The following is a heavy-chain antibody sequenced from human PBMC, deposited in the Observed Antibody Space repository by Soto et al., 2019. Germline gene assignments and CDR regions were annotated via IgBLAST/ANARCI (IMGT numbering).Heavy chain of an antibody. CDR2: ISSDGDLR. D-gene: IGHD3-9*01. V-gene: IGHV3-23*01. CDR3: AKVRKRFLDTVTGAKDFDS. J-gene: IGHJ4*02. CDR1: GFTFNNFA. Sequence: EVHLLGSGGDLVKPGGSLRLSCEVSGFTFNNFAMSWVRQSPGKGLEWVSTISSDGDLRHYAESVKGRFTISRDNSKSSLFLQMNSLRAEDTALYLGAKVRKRFLDTVTGAKDFDSWCQGTLVTVSS.